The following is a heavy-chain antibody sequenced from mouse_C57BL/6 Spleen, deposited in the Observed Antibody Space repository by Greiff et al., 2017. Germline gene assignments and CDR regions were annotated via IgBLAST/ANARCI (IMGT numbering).Heavy chain of an antibody. J-gene: IGHJ1*03. V-gene: IGHV1-15*01. CDR2: IDPETGGT. D-gene: IGHD1-1*01. CDR3: TRGNYGSQRGYFDV. Sequence: VHLVESGAELVRPGASVTLSCKASGYTFTDYEMHWVKQTPVHGLEWIGAIDPETGGTAYKQKFKGKAILTADKSSSTAYMELRSLTSEDSAVYYCTRGNYGSQRGYFDVWGTGTTVTVSS. CDR1: GYTFTDYE.